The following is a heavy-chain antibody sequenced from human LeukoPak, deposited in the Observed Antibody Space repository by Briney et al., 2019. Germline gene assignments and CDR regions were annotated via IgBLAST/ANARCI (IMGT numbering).Heavy chain of an antibody. Sequence: GGSLRLSCAASGFTFSGYSMNWVRQAPGKGLEWVANIKQDGSEKYYVDSVKGRFTISRDNAKNSLHLQMNSLRAEDTAVYYCARDWPTIAAAGTIPEYFQHWGQGTLVTVSS. J-gene: IGHJ1*01. CDR1: GFTFSGYS. D-gene: IGHD6-13*01. CDR3: ARDWPTIAAAGTIPEYFQH. V-gene: IGHV3-7*05. CDR2: IKQDGSEK.